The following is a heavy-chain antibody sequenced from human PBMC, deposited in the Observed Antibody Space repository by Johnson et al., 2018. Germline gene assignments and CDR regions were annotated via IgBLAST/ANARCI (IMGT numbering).Heavy chain of an antibody. CDR2: VTTAGDT. CDR3: ARRLPYYGMDV. D-gene: IGHD2-21*01. V-gene: IGHV3-13*01. Sequence: EVQLLASGGGLVQPGGSLGLSCAASGFTFSTYEMYWVRQAARIGLGWVSLVTTAGDTYDADSVKGRFTISRENAKNSFYIQRNSLRAGDTAVYYFARRLPYYGMDVWGQVTTVTGSS. CDR1: GFTFSTYE. J-gene: IGHJ6*02.